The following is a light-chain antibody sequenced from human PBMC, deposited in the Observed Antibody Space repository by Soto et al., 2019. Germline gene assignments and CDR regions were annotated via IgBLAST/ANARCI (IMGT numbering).Light chain of an antibody. CDR3: AAWDDSLNGYV. Sequence: QSALTQPPSASGTPGQRVIISCSGSSTKIGSNTVNWYQQLPGTAPKLLIYSNNQRPSGVPVRFSGSTSGTSASLAISVLQSEDEADYYCAAWDDSLNGYVFGPGTKVTVL. CDR2: SNN. CDR1: STKIGSNT. J-gene: IGLJ1*01. V-gene: IGLV1-44*01.